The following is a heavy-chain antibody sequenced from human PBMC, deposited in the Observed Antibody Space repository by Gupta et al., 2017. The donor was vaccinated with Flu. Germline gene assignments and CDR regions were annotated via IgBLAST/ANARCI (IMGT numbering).Heavy chain of an antibody. J-gene: IGHJ6*03. V-gene: IGHV4-59*01. CDR3: ARGEGVHDFWSGQTSSPMDV. Sequence: QVQLQESGPGLVKPSETLSLTCTVSGGSINSDYWNWIRKPPGKGLEWIGYIYYSGSTNYNPSLKSRVIISVDTSKNQFSLKLSSVTAADTAVYYCARGEGVHDFWSGQTSSPMDVWGKGTTVTVSS. CDR2: IYYSGST. D-gene: IGHD3-3*01. CDR1: GGSINSDY.